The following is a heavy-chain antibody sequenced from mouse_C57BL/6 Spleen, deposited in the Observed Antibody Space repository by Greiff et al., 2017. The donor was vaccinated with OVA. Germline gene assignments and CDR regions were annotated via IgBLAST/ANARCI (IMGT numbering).Heavy chain of an antibody. V-gene: IGHV2-6*01. CDR1: GFSLTSYG. CDR3: ASDYGSSYAMDY. J-gene: IGHJ4*01. Sequence: QVQLQQSGPGLVAPSQSLSITCTVSGFSLTSYGVDWVRQSPGKGLEWLGVIWGVGSTNYNSALKSRLSISKDNSKSQVFLKMNSLQTDDTAMYYCASDYGSSYAMDYWGQGTSVTVSS. CDR2: IWGVGST. D-gene: IGHD1-1*01.